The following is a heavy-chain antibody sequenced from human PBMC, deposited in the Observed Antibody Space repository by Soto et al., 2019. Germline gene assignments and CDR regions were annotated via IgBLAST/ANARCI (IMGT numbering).Heavy chain of an antibody. CDR3: AGERETSSWFLSGFEY. D-gene: IGHD6-19*01. Sequence: QVQLVESGGGVVQPGRSLRLSCAASGLTFIRHAKHWVRQVPGKGLEWVAAISDDGSKKHYVDSVKGRFSISRDKSRNTVFLQMNSLRAEDTAVYFCAGERETSSWFLSGFEYWGQGTLVTVSS. V-gene: IGHV3-30-3*01. CDR2: ISDDGSKK. CDR1: GLTFIRHA. J-gene: IGHJ4*02.